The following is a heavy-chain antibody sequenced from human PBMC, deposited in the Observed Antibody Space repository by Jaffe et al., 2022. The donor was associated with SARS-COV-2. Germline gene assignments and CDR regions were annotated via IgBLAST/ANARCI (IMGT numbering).Heavy chain of an antibody. CDR2: ISGSKKYI. J-gene: IGHJ4*02. CDR1: GFTFSSDT. Sequence: EVQLVESGGGLVKPGGSLRLSCAASGFTFSSDTMNWVRQAPGKGLEWVSSISGSKKYIYQADSVKGRFTISRDNAKSSLYLQMNSLRAEDTAIYYCARVTTTGWDWGQGTLVTVSS. V-gene: IGHV3-21*01. D-gene: IGHD6-19*01. CDR3: ARVTTTGWD.